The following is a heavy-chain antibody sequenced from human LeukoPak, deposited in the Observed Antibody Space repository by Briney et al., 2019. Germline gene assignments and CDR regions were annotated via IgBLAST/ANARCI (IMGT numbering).Heavy chain of an antibody. CDR1: GDSIISYY. Sequence: SETLSLTCTVSGDSIISYYWSWIRQPPGKGLEWIGRIHTSGSTNYNPSLKSRVTMSVDTSKNQFSLKLSSVTAADTAMYYCARVSIAAAGGWFDPWGRGTLVTVSS. CDR2: IHTSGST. CDR3: ARVSIAAAGGWFDP. D-gene: IGHD6-13*01. V-gene: IGHV4-4*07. J-gene: IGHJ5*02.